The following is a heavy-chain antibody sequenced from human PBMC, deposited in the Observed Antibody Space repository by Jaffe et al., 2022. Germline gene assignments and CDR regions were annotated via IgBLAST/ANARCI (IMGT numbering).Heavy chain of an antibody. CDR3: ARSPIWFRESPHMDV. J-gene: IGHJ6*03. CDR2: IGTAGDT. D-gene: IGHD3-10*01. CDR1: GFTFSSYD. V-gene: IGHV3-13*01. Sequence: EVQLVESGGGLVQPGGSLRLSCAASGFTFSSYDMHWVRQATGKGLEWVSAIGTAGDTYYPGSVKGRFTISRENAKNSLYLQMNSLRAGDTAVYYCARSPIWFRESPHMDVWGKGTTVTVSS.